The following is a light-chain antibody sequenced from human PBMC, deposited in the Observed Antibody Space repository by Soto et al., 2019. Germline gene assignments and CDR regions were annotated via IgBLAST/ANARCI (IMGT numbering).Light chain of an antibody. CDR2: EGS. Sequence: QSVLTQPASVSGSPGQSITISCTGTRSEVGSYNLVSWYQQYPGKAPKLMISEGSKRPSGVSNRFSGSKSGNTASLTISGLQAEDEADYYCCSYAGSDSFAVFGTGTKLTVL. V-gene: IGLV2-23*03. J-gene: IGLJ1*01. CDR1: RSEVGSYNL. CDR3: CSYAGSDSFAV.